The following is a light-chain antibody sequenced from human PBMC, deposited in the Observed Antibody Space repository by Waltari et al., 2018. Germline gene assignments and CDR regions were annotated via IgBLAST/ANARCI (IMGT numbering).Light chain of an antibody. CDR2: DAS. CDR1: QSVSKY. V-gene: IGKV3-20*01. Sequence: EIVLTQSPGTLSLSPGERATVSCRASQSVSKYLAWYRLKPGQAPRLLIYDASKRATGIPDRFSGSGYGTDFSLTISRLEPEDFAVYYCQHYVRLPVTFGQGTKVEIK. J-gene: IGKJ1*01. CDR3: QHYVRLPVT.